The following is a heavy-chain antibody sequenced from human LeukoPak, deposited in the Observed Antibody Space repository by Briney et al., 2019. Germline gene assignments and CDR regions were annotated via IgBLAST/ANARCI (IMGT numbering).Heavy chain of an antibody. CDR2: IYYSGST. CDR3: ARGRQYYYDSSGAYFDY. J-gene: IGHJ4*02. Sequence: SETLSLTCTVSGGSISSYYWSWIRQPPGKGLEWIGYIYYSGSTNYNPSLKSRVTISVDTSKNQFSLKLSSVTAADTAVYYCARGRQYYYDSSGAYFDYWGQGTLVTVSS. D-gene: IGHD3-22*01. CDR1: GGSISSYY. V-gene: IGHV4-59*12.